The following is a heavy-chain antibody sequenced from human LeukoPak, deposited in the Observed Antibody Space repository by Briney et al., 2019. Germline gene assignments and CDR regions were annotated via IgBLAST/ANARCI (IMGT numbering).Heavy chain of an antibody. J-gene: IGHJ4*02. CDR3: ASEEIENYYDSSGYPVPPDY. CDR2: ISSSSTYI. D-gene: IGHD3-22*01. V-gene: IGHV3-21*01. Sequence: GSLRLSCAASGFTFSSYTMNWVRQAPGKGLEWVSSISSSSTYIYYADSVKGRFTVSRDNAKNSLYLQMNSRRAEDTAVYYCASEEIENYYDSSGYPVPPDYWGQGTLVTVSS. CDR1: GFTFSSYT.